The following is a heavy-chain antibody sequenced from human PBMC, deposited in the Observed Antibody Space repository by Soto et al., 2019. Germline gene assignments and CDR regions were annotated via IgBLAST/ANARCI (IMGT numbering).Heavy chain of an antibody. CDR1: GFTFSDAW. D-gene: IGHD3-10*01. J-gene: IGHJ6*02. CDR2: IQSKGNGETT. Sequence: GGTLRLSCAASGFTFSDAWMNWVRQAPGTGLEWVGRIQSKGNGETTVYTAPVKGRFIISRDDSKNTVYLQMNSLKTEDTAIYYCSKQRGPSGFSYYGLDVWGQGSTVSVSS. CDR3: SKQRGPSGFSYYGLDV. V-gene: IGHV3-15*07.